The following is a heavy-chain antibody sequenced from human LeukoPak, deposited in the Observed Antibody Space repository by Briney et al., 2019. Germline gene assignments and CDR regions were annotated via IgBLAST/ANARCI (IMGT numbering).Heavy chain of an antibody. D-gene: IGHD3-22*01. CDR1: GFTFSSYG. Sequence: GGSLRLSCAASGFTFSSYGMHWVRQAPGKGLEWVAFIRYDGSNKYYADSVKGRFTISRDNSKNTLYLQMNSLRAEDTAVYYWASWGYYYDRIIYYWGQGTLVTVSS. CDR2: IRYDGSNK. J-gene: IGHJ4*02. CDR3: ASWGYYYDRIIYY. V-gene: IGHV3-30*02.